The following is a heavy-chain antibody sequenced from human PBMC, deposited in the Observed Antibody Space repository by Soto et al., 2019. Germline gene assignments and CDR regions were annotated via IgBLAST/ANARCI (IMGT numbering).Heavy chain of an antibody. CDR3: AHRRGIIFLLGVITNYFAH. CDR2: IYWDDDK. CDR1: GFSLSTSGVG. J-gene: IGHJ4*01. D-gene: IGHD3-16*01. V-gene: IGHV2-5*02. Sequence: QITLKESGPTLVKPTQTLTLTCTFSGFSLSTSGVGVGWIRQPPGKALEWLALIYWDDDKRYSPSLKSRLTITMDTSRTQVVLTMTNMDPVDTATYYCAHRRGIIFLLGVITNYFAHSGHGTLVTVSS.